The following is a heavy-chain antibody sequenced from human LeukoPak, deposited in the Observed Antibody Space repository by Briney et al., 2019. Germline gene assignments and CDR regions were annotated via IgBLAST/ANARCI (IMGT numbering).Heavy chain of an antibody. Sequence: SETLSLTCTVSGGSISSGSYYWSWIRQPAGKGLEWIGRIYTSGSTYYNPSLKSRLTISVDTSKNQFSLTLSSVTAADTAVYYCARRYYYGSGVFDYWGQGALVTVSS. J-gene: IGHJ4*02. CDR2: IYTSGST. V-gene: IGHV4-61*02. CDR3: ARRYYYGSGVFDY. D-gene: IGHD3-10*01. CDR1: GGSISSGSYY.